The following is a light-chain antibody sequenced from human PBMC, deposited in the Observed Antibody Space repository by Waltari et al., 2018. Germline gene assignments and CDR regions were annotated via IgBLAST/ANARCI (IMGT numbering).Light chain of an antibody. CDR3: SSYINSTTLV. Sequence: QSALTQPASVSGSPGKSITISCTGTSSDVGAYNYVSWYQQHPGKAPKLMIYEVINRPSGVSNRFSGTKSGNTASLAIFGVQAEDEADYFCSSYINSTTLVFGGETKLTVL. J-gene: IGLJ2*01. CDR2: EVI. V-gene: IGLV2-14*01. CDR1: SSDVGAYNY.